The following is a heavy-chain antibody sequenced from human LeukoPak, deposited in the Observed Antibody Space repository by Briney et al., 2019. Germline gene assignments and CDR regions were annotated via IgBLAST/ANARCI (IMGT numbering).Heavy chain of an antibody. CDR3: ARVSGDFYYYMDV. V-gene: IGHV4-38-2*01. CDR2: IHHRGNT. D-gene: IGHD6-25*01. J-gene: IGHJ6*03. CDR1: GYSISSGYY. Sequence: PSKTLSLTCAVSGYSISSGYYWGWIRQPPGKGLEWIGNIHHRGNTYYNPSLKSRATISLDTSKSQFSLRLSSVTAADTAVYYCARVSGDFYYYMDVWGKGTTVTVSS.